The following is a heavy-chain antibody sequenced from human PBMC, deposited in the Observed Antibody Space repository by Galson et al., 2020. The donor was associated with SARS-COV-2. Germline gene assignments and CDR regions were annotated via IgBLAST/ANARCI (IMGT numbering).Heavy chain of an antibody. V-gene: IGHV4-34*01. D-gene: IGHD6-19*01. CDR3: ARVGYSSGSNYGMDV. Sequence: SQTLSLPCAVYGGSFSGYYWSWIRQPPGKGLEWIGEINHSGSTNYNPSLKSRVTISVDTSKNQFSLKLSSVTAADTAVYYCARVGYSSGSNYGMDVWGQGTTVTVSS. CDR1: GGSFSGYY. J-gene: IGHJ6*02. CDR2: INHSGST.